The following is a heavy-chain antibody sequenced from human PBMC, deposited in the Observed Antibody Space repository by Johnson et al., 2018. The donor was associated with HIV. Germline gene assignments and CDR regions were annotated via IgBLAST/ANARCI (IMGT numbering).Heavy chain of an antibody. J-gene: IGHJ3*02. CDR3: ARESRLGPLAHAFDI. CDR1: GFTFSSYA. CDR2: IWSDGSNK. V-gene: IGHV3-33*08. D-gene: IGHD7-27*01. Sequence: QVQLVESGGGLVQPGGSLRLSCAASGFTFSSYAMHWVRQAPGKGLEWVAVIWSDGSNKYSADSVKGRCPNAKDNSKNTLYLQMNSLRAEDTAVYYCARESRLGPLAHAFDIWGQGTMVTVSS.